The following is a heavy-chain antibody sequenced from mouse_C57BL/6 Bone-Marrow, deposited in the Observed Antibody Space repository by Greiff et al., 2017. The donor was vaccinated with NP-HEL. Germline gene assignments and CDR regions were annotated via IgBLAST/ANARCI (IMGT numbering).Heavy chain of an antibody. CDR3: ARQPGISYGNYVGWYFDV. CDR2: ISSGGSYT. CDR1: GFTFSSYG. D-gene: IGHD2-1*01. Sequence: EVKLMESGGDLVKPGGSLKLSCAASGFTFSSYGMSWVRQTPDKRLAWVATISSGGSYTYYPDTVKGRFTISRDNAKNTLYLQMSRLKSEDTAMYYGARQPGISYGNYVGWYFDVWGTGTPVTVSS. J-gene: IGHJ1*03. V-gene: IGHV5-6*01.